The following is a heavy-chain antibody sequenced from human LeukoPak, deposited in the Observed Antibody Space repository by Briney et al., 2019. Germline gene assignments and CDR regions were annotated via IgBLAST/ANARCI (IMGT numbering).Heavy chain of an antibody. V-gene: IGHV3-23*01. CDR3: ASASSHRIAAGGDY. CDR1: GFTFSSYA. CDR2: ISSGGST. Sequence: GGSLRLSCAASGFTFSSYAMSWVRQAPGKGLEWVSGISSGGSTYYADSVKGRFTISRDNSKNTLYLQMNSLRAEDTAVYYCASASSHRIAAGGDYWGQGTLVTVSS. J-gene: IGHJ4*02. D-gene: IGHD6-13*01.